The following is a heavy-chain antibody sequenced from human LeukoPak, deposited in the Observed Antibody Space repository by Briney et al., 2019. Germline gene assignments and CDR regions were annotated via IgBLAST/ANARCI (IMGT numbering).Heavy chain of an antibody. Sequence: PSGTLSLTCAVSGGSISSSNWWSWVRQPPGKGLEWIGEIYHSGSTNYNPSLKSRVTISVDKSKNQFSLKLSSVTAADMAVYYCAMYYDFWSGYYGAFDIWGQGTMVTVSS. J-gene: IGHJ3*02. CDR2: IYHSGST. CDR3: AMYYDFWSGYYGAFDI. CDR1: GGSISSSNW. D-gene: IGHD3-3*01. V-gene: IGHV4-4*02.